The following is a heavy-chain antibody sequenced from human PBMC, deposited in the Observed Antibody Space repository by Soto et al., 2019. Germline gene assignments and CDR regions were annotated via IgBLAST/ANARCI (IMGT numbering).Heavy chain of an antibody. J-gene: IGHJ6*02. CDR3: ARDIALQHYYYYGMDV. D-gene: IGHD6-13*01. V-gene: IGHV3-30-3*01. CDR2: ISYDGSNK. Sequence: QVQLVESGGGVVQPGRSLRLSCAASGFTFSSYAMHWVRQAPGKGLEWVAVISYDGSNKYYADSVKGRFTISRDNSKNTLYLQMNSLRAEDTAVYYCARDIALQHYYYYGMDVWDQGTTVTVSS. CDR1: GFTFSSYA.